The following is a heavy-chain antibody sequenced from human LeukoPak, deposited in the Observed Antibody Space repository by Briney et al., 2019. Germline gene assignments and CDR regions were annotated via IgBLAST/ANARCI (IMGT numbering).Heavy chain of an antibody. CDR2: ISGSSNYI. D-gene: IGHD2-2*01. CDR1: GFTFSDYT. CDR3: ARGEPYCSSTSCHDTCYFDY. J-gene: IGHJ4*02. Sequence: GGSLRLSCAASGFTFSDYTMNWVRLAPGKGLEWVSSISGSSNYIYYADSVKGRFTISRDNAKNSLYLQMNSLRAEDTAVYYCARGEPYCSSTSCHDTCYFDYWGQGTLVTVSS. V-gene: IGHV3-21*01.